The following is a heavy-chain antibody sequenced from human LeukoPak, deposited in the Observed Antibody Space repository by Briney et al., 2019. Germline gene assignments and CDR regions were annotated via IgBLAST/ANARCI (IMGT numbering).Heavy chain of an antibody. CDR1: GGSFSGYY. CDR2: INHSGST. J-gene: IGHJ4*02. Sequence: SETLSLTCAVYGGSFSGYYWSWIRQPPGKGLEWIGEINHSGSTYYNLSLKSRVTISVDSSKNQFSLKLTSVTAADTAVYYCATLGEYYDSSGYYHNWGQGTLVTVSS. V-gene: IGHV4-34*01. D-gene: IGHD3-22*01. CDR3: ATLGEYYDSSGYYHN.